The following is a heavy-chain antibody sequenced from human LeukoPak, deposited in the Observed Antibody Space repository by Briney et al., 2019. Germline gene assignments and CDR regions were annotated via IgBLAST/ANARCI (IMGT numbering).Heavy chain of an antibody. CDR1: GYTFTSYG. CDR3: ARGQAGITIFGVVIDY. Sequence: SVKVSCKASGYTFTSYGISWVRQAPGQGLEWMGRIIPILGIANYAQKFQGRVTITADKSTSTAYMELSSLRSEDTAVYYCARGQAGITIFGVVIDYWGQGTLVTVSS. D-gene: IGHD3-3*01. V-gene: IGHV1-69*04. J-gene: IGHJ4*02. CDR2: IIPILGIA.